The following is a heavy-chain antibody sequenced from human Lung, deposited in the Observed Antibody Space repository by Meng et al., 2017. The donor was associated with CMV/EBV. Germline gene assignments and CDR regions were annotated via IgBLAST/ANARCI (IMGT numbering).Heavy chain of an antibody. CDR2: IIPNSGGT. D-gene: IGHD6-19*01. CDR1: GYPFTDYF. V-gene: IGHV1-2*02. J-gene: IGHJ5*02. Sequence: ASAXVSXKASGYPFTDYFVHWVRQAPGQGLEWMAYIIPNSGGTSYAQNFQGRVTVTRDTSVSTAYMEMRNLKSDDTAVYYCARTRKTKSWAGPVNSWGQGXLVTVSS. CDR3: ARTRKTKSWAGPVNS.